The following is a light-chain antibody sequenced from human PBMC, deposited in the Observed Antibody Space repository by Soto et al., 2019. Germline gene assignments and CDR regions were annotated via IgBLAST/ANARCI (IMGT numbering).Light chain of an antibody. CDR1: SSDIGSYNR. Sequence: QSALTQPPSVSGSPGQSVTISCTGTSSDIGSYNRVSWYQQPPGTAPKLMISEVSNRPSGVPGRFSGSKSGNTASLTISGLQAEDEADYYCSSYRDSSAVIFGGGTKVTVL. V-gene: IGLV2-18*02. CDR2: EVS. J-gene: IGLJ2*01. CDR3: SSYRDSSAVI.